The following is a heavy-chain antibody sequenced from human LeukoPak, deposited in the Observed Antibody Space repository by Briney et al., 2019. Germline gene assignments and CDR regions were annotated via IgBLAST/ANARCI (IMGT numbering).Heavy chain of an antibody. D-gene: IGHD1-26*01. CDR2: INHSGNT. J-gene: IGHJ1*01. Sequence: IPSGTLSLTCAVSSGSIASTTWWSWVRQPPGKGLEWIGKINHSGNTYYSPSLKSRVTISVDTSDNQFSLTLTFVTAADTAVYYCALGFHDVWELWGQGTLVTVSS. V-gene: IGHV4-4*02. CDR3: ALGFHDVWEL. CDR1: SGSIASTTW.